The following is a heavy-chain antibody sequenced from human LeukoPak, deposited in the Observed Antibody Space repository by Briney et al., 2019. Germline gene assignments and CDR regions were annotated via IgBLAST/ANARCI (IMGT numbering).Heavy chain of an antibody. V-gene: IGHV3-23*01. CDR2: SSSIGGRT. Sequence: GGSLRLSCAASGFTFSSYGMSWVRQAPGKGLEWVSGSSSIGGRTYYADSVKGRFTISRDNSKNTLYLQMNSLRAEDTAVYYCARMKGYYYMDVWGKGTTVTISS. J-gene: IGHJ6*03. CDR3: ARMKGYYYMDV. CDR1: GFTFSSYG.